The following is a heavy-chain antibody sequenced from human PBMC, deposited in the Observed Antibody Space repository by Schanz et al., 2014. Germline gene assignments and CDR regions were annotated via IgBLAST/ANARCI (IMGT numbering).Heavy chain of an antibody. Sequence: EGQLLESGGGLIQPGGSLRLSCAASGFTFSSYAMRWVRQAPGKGLEWVSTISASGDSTYYADSVKGRFTISRDNSKNILYLQMNSLRAEDTAVYYCAKARRKSNCSGGRCFHYSYYGMDVWGQGTTVTVSS. CDR3: AKARRKSNCSGGRCFHYSYYGMDV. J-gene: IGHJ6*02. CDR1: GFTFSSYA. V-gene: IGHV3-23*01. CDR2: ISASGDST. D-gene: IGHD2-15*01.